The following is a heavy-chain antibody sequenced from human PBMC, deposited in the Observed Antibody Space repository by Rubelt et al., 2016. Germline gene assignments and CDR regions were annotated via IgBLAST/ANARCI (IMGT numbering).Heavy chain of an antibody. V-gene: IGHV3-11*05. Sequence: QVQLQQWGAGLLKPSETLSLTCAVYVGSFSDYYWSWISQPPGQGLEWVSSISSSSSYIYYEDSVKGRFTISRDTAKNSLYLQMNSLRPEDTAVYYCARDRARGTAGFWAADYWGQGTLVIVSS. D-gene: IGHD3-3*01. J-gene: IGHJ4*02. CDR1: VGSFSDYY. CDR3: ARDRARGTAGFWAADY. CDR2: ISSSSSYI.